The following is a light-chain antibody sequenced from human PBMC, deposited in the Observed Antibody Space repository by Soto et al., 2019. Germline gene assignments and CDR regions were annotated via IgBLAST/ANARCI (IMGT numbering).Light chain of an antibody. CDR3: QQYDDWPPYT. V-gene: IGKV3-15*01. CDR1: QSVGKK. CDR2: AAS. Sequence: EIVMTQFPATLSVSPGERVTLSCRASQSVGKKVAWYQQKPGQAPRLLIYAASTRASVFPARFIGSGSGTDFTLTISSLHSEDFAVYYCQQYDDWPPYTFGRGNKLDMK. J-gene: IGKJ2*01.